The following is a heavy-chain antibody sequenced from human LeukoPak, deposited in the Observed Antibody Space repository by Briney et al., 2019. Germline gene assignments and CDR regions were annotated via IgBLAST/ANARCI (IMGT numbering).Heavy chain of an antibody. J-gene: IGHJ4*02. D-gene: IGHD1-26*01. CDR3: AKILGEWELLSPDFDY. V-gene: IGHV3-23*01. CDR1: GFTFSSYA. Sequence: GGSLRLSCAASGFTFSSYAMSWVRQAPGKGLEWVSAISGSGGSTYYADSVKGRFTISRDNSKNTLYLQMNSLRAEDTAVYYCAKILGEWELLSPDFDYWGQGTLVTVSS. CDR2: ISGSGGST.